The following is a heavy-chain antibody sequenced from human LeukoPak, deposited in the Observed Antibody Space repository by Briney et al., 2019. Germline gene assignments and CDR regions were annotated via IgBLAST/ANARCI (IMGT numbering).Heavy chain of an antibody. V-gene: IGHV4-31*03. D-gene: IGHD1-26*01. CDR2: TSYSEGT. J-gene: IGHJ4*02. Sequence: SETLSLTCTVSGGSVSRGGYYWNWIRQHPGKGLEWIGFTSYSEGTYYNPSLMSRITISVDIFQNQFSLKMRDVTAADTAVYFCATADWESFYFDSWGQGALVAVSS. CDR1: GGSVSRGGYY. CDR3: ATADWESFYFDS.